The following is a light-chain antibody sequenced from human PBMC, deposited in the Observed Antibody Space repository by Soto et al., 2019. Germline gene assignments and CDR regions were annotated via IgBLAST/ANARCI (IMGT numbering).Light chain of an antibody. CDR2: EVT. J-gene: IGLJ1*01. CDR3: SSYAHRSTLV. V-gene: IGLV2-14*01. Sequence: QSVLPQPPSASGSPGQSVTISCTGTSSDVGGYNSVSWYQQHPGKAPKLMIYEVTNRPLGVSNCFSGSKSGNTASLTISGPKAEAAADNYCSSYAHRSTLVFGTGTKGT. CDR1: SSDVGGYNS.